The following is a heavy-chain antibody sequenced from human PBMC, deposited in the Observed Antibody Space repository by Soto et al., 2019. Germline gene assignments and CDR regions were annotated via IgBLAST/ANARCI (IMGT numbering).Heavy chain of an antibody. CDR3: AREEFDVDTAMVTLDY. V-gene: IGHV1-69*13. CDR1: GGTFSSYA. Sequence: ASVKVSCKASGGTFSSYAISWVRQAPGQGLEWMGGIIPIFGTANYAQKFQGRVTITADESTSTAYMELSSLRSEDTAVYYCAREEFDVDTAMVTLDYWGQGTLVTVSS. J-gene: IGHJ4*02. CDR2: IIPIFGTA. D-gene: IGHD5-18*01.